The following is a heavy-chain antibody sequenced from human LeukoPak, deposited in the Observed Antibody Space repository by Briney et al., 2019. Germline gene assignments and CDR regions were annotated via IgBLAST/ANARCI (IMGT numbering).Heavy chain of an antibody. Sequence: SQTLSLTCTVSGDSISSGSYYWSWIRQPAGKGLEWIGRIYSSGSTNYNPSLKSRVTISVDTSKNQFSLKLGSVTAADTAIYYCARAYVMVRGVLIDYWGQGTLVTVSS. J-gene: IGHJ4*02. D-gene: IGHD3-10*01. CDR1: GDSISSGSYY. CDR3: ARAYVMVRGVLIDY. CDR2: IYSSGST. V-gene: IGHV4-61*02.